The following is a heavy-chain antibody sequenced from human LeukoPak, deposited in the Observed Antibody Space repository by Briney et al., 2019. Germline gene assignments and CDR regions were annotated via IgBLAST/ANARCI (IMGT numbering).Heavy chain of an antibody. Sequence: GGSLRLSCAASGFTVSDNYMSWVRQAPGKGLEWVSMIHTGGSAYYTDSVKGRFTISRDDSTNTLYLRMNSLRAEDTALYYCARGGGYPLYYYGMYVWGQGTTVTVSS. CDR2: IHTGGSA. D-gene: IGHD1-26*01. CDR1: GFTVSDNY. V-gene: IGHV3-53*01. J-gene: IGHJ6*02. CDR3: ARGGGYPLYYYGMYV.